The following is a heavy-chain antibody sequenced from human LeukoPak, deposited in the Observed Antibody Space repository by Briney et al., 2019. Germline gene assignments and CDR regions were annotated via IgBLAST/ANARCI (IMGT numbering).Heavy chain of an antibody. D-gene: IGHD2-15*01. J-gene: IGHJ3*02. CDR2: INSDWSDT. V-gene: IGHV3-74*01. CDR1: GFTFNSYW. Sequence: PGGSLRLSCAASGFTFNSYWFHWVRQAPGKGLVWVSRINSDWSDTIYADSVKGRFTISRDNAKSTVYLQMNSLKAEDTAVYYCARGGYHHGFDIWGQGTMVTVSS. CDR3: ARGGYHHGFDI.